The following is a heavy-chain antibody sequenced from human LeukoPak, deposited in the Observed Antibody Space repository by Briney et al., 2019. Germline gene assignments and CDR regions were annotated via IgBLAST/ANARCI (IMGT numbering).Heavy chain of an antibody. V-gene: IGHV3-48*01. CDR1: GFTFSSYS. CDR2: ISSSSSTI. D-gene: IGHD2-2*01. Sequence: GGTLRLSCAASGFTFSSYSMNWVRQAPGKGLEWVSYISSSSSTIYYADSVKGRFTISRDNAKNSLYLQMNSLRAEDTAVYYCARGMGYCSSTRCPHAEFDYWGQGTLVTVSS. CDR3: ARGMGYCSSTRCPHAEFDY. J-gene: IGHJ4*02.